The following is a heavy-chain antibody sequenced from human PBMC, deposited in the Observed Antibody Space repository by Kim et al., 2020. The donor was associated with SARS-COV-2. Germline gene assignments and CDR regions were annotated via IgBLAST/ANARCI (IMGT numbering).Heavy chain of an antibody. CDR1: GFTFTKAW. V-gene: IGHV3-15*01. Sequence: GGSLRLSCSASGFTFTKAWMNWVRQAPGKGLECLGRLRGRAVGGTADYAAPVRGRFSFSRDDSETTLYLQMNSLEIEDTAVYYCMTLSPMVRGLWGQGTLVSVS. D-gene: IGHD3-10*01. CDR3: MTLSPMVRGL. J-gene: IGHJ4*02. CDR2: LRGRAVGGTA.